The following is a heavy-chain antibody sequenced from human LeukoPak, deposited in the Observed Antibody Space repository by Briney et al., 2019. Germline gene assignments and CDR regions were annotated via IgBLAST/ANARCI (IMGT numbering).Heavy chain of an antibody. V-gene: IGHV3-66*01. D-gene: IGHD5-18*01. CDR3: ARGYSYGYIRY. J-gene: IGHJ4*02. CDR1: AFTVSSNY. CDR2: IYDGGST. Sequence: GGSLRLSCAASAFTVSSNYMNWVRQAPGKGLEWVSVIYDGGSTDYADSVKGRFTISRDNSKNMLYLQMNSLRAEDTAVYYCARGYSYGYIRYWGQGTLVTVSP.